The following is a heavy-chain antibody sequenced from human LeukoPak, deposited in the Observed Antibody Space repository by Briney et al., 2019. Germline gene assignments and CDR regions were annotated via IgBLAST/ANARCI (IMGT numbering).Heavy chain of an antibody. D-gene: IGHD3-10*01. Sequence: GGSLRLSCVVSGISLSDYGMTWVRQAPGKGLEWVSYISERGGSTTYADSVKGRFTISRDTSLNTLYLQMNNLRAEDTAVYFCAKRGVVIRGILVVGYHQEAYHYDFWGQGVMVTVSS. V-gene: IGHV3-23*01. CDR1: GISLSDYG. J-gene: IGHJ4*02. CDR2: ISERGGST. CDR3: AKRGVVIRGILVVGYHQEAYHYDF.